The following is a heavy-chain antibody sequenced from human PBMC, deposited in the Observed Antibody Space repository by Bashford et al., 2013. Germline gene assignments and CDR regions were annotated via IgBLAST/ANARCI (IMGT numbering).Heavy chain of an antibody. J-gene: IGHJ4*03. CDR1: GGTFSSYA. V-gene: IGHV1-69*13. CDR3: ARDGGIAAAGTMPSSDYYFDY. D-gene: IGHD6-13*01. CDR2: IIPIFGTA. Sequence: SVKVSCKASGGTFSSYAISWVRQAPGQGLEWMGGIIPIFGTANYAQKFQGRVTITADESTSTAYMELSSLRSDDTAVYYCARDGGIAAAGTMPSSDYYFDYWARDPGHVSS.